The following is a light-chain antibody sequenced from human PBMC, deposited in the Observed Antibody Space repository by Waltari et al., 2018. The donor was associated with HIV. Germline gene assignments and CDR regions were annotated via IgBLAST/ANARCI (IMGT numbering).Light chain of an antibody. Sequence: SSEVTQDPAVSVALEPTVRTTCQGDSLRSYSARWYQQKPGQAPILVIYGKNNRPSGIPDRFSGSSSGNTASLTITAAQAEDEADYYCNSLDNSGVLVVFGGGTKLTVL. V-gene: IGLV3-19*01. J-gene: IGLJ2*01. CDR1: SLRSYS. CDR3: NSLDNSGVLVV. CDR2: GKN.